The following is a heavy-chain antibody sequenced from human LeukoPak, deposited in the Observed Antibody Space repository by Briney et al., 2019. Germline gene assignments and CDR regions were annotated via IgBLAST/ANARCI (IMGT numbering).Heavy chain of an antibody. V-gene: IGHV4-59*08. J-gene: IGHJ3*02. CDR1: GGSISSYY. CDR2: IYYSGST. CDR3: ARDLRGSDAFGI. Sequence: PSETLSLTCTVSGGSISSYYWSWIRQPPGKGLEWIGYIYYSGSTNYNPSLKSRVTISVDTSKNQFSLKLSSVTAADTAVYYCARDLRGSDAFGIWGQGTMVTVSS.